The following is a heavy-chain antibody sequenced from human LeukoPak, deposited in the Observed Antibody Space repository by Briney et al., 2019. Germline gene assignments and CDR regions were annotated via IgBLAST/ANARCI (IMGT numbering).Heavy chain of an antibody. J-gene: IGHJ3*02. Sequence: GESLKISCKGSGYTFTNYWIGWVRQMPGKGLEWMGIIYPGDSDTRYSPSFQGQVTISADKSISTAYLQWSSLKASDTAMCYCARAEMATITRGRHDAFDIWGQGTMVTVSS. V-gene: IGHV5-51*01. CDR2: IYPGDSDT. D-gene: IGHD5-24*01. CDR3: ARAEMATITRGRHDAFDI. CDR1: GYTFTNYW.